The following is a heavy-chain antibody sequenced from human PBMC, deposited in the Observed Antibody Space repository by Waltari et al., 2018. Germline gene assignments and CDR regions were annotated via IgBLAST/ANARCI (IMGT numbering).Heavy chain of an antibody. Sequence: QVQLVESGGGVVQPGRSRRLSCAASGFTFSSYGRHWVRRAQGKGLEWVAVISYDGSNKYYADSVKGRFTISRDNSKNTLYLQMNSLRAEDTAVYYCAKPGGDYGAEGDAFDIWGQGTMVTVSS. D-gene: IGHD4-17*01. CDR2: ISYDGSNK. CDR3: AKPGGDYGAEGDAFDI. CDR1: GFTFSSYG. V-gene: IGHV3-30*18. J-gene: IGHJ3*02.